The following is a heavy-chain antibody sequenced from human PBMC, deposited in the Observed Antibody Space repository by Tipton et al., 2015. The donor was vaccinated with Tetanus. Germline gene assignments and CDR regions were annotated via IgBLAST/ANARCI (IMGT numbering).Heavy chain of an antibody. D-gene: IGHD3-10*01. CDR2: IFYSGST. CDR1: GGSLNSDNYY. V-gene: IGHV4-31*03. Sequence: TLSLTCTVSGGSLNSDNYYWSWIRQYPGKGLEWIGYIFYSGSTDYNPSLKSRVTISMDTSKNQFSLKLSSVTAADTAVYYCARGITMVRGVDYWGQGTLVTVSS. CDR3: ARGITMVRGVDY. J-gene: IGHJ4*02.